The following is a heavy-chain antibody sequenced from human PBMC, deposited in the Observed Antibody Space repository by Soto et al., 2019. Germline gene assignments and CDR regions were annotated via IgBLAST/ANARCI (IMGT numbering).Heavy chain of an antibody. D-gene: IGHD2-2*01. CDR3: ARGYCSSTSCHLFDY. J-gene: IGHJ4*02. CDR1: GGSISSSSYY. V-gene: IGHV4-39*01. Sequence: SETLSLTCTVSGGSISSSSYYWGWIRQPPGKGLEWIGSIYYSGSTYYNPSLKSRVTISVDTSKNQFSLKLSSVTAADTAVYYFARGYCSSTSCHLFDYWGQGTLVTVSS. CDR2: IYYSGST.